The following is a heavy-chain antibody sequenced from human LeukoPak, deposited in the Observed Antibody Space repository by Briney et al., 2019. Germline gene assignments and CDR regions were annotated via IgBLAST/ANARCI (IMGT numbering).Heavy chain of an antibody. D-gene: IGHD3-22*01. V-gene: IGHV3-53*01. CDR1: GFTVSSNY. Sequence: GGSLRLSCAASGFTVSSNYMSWVRQAPGKGLEWVSITYSGGRTYYADSVKGRFTISRDNSKNTLYLQMNSLRAEDTAVYYCARHRYYYDSSGYYFPYYFDYWGQGTLVTVSS. CDR2: TYSGGRT. CDR3: ARHRYYYDSSGYYFPYYFDY. J-gene: IGHJ4*02.